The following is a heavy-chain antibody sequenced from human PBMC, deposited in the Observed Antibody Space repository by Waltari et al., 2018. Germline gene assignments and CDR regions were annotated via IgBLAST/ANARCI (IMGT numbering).Heavy chain of an antibody. D-gene: IGHD6-19*01. CDR3: AKGRSGWYLITYDY. CDR1: GFTSSSYA. Sequence: EVQLLESGGGLVQPGGSLRLPCAASGFTSSSYAMSWVRQAPGKGLEWVSAISGSGGSTYYADSVKGRFTISRDNSKNTLYLQMNSLRAEDTAVYYCAKGRSGWYLITYDYWGQGTLVTVSS. V-gene: IGHV3-23*01. J-gene: IGHJ4*02. CDR2: ISGSGGST.